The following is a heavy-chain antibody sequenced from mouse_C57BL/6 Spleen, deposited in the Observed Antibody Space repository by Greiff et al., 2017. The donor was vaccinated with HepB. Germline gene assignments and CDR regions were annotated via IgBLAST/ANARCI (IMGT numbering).Heavy chain of an antibody. J-gene: IGHJ2*01. V-gene: IGHV3-6*01. CDR1: GCSITSGYY. Sequence: VQLQQSGPGLVKPSQSLSLTCSVTGCSITSGYYWNWIRQFPGNKLEWMGYISYDGSNNYNPSLKNRISITRDTSKNQFFLKLNSVTTEDTATYYCARGWLGGYFDYWGQGTTLTVSS. CDR3: ARGWLGGYFDY. D-gene: IGHD2-3*01. CDR2: ISYDGSN.